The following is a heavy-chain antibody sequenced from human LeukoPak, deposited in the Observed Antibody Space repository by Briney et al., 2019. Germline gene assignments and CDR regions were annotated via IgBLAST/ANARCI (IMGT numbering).Heavy chain of an antibody. D-gene: IGHD4-11*01. CDR1: GYTFTGYY. CDR3: ARNRRGYSNYNWFDP. J-gene: IGHJ5*02. Sequence: ASVKVSCKASGYTFTGYYMHWVRQAPGQGLEWMGWINPNSGGTNYARKFQGRVTMTRDTSISTAYMELSRLRSDDTAVYYCARNRRGYSNYNWFDPWGQGTLVTVSS. CDR2: INPNSGGT. V-gene: IGHV1-2*02.